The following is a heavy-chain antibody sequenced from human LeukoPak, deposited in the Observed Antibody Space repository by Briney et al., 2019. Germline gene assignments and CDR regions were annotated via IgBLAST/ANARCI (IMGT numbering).Heavy chain of an antibody. CDR3: ARDHLDPAPLPRY. Sequence: SETLSLTCTVSGDTISSGYYWGWIRQPPGKGLEWIGSIYHSGSTYYKPSLKRRVTISVDTSKNQFSLKLSSVTAADTAVYYCARDHLDPAPLPRYWGQGTLVTVSS. V-gene: IGHV4-38-2*02. J-gene: IGHJ4*02. CDR2: IYHSGST. CDR1: GDTISSGYY.